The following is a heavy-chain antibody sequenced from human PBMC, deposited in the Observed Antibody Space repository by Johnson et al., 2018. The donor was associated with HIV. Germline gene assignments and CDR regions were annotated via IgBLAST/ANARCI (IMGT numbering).Heavy chain of an antibody. CDR2: IYSGGST. Sequence: VQLVESGGGVVQPGGSLRLSCAASGFTVSSNYMSWVRQAPGKGLEWVSVIYSGGSTYYADSVKGRFTISRDNAKNSLYLQMNSLRAEDTAVYYCARLSGYEPDNDAFDIWGQGTMVTVSS. D-gene: IGHD5-12*01. V-gene: IGHV3-66*04. CDR1: GFTVSSNY. J-gene: IGHJ3*02. CDR3: ARLSGYEPDNDAFDI.